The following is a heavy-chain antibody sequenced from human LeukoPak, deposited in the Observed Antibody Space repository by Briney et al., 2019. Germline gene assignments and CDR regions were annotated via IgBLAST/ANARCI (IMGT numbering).Heavy chain of an antibody. CDR2: IYYSGST. D-gene: IGHD3-9*01. V-gene: IGHV4-59*08. CDR3: ARSRQKGYDILTGFDY. CDR1: GGSISSYY. J-gene: IGHJ4*02. Sequence: SETLSLTCTVSGGSISSYYWSWIRQPPGKGLEWIGYIYYSGSTYYNPSLKSRVTISVDTSKNQFSLKLSSVTAADTAVYYCARSRQKGYDILTGFDYWGQGALVTVSS.